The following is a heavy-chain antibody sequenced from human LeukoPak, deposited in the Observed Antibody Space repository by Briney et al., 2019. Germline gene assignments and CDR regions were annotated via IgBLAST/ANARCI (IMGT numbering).Heavy chain of an antibody. CDR2: IYYSGST. Sequence: SETLSLTCTVSGGSISSGGYYWSWIRQHPGKGLEWIGYIYYSGSTYYNPSLKSRVTISVDTSKNQISLKLSSVTAADTAVYYCASCSSSGYLFDYWGQGTLVTVSS. V-gene: IGHV4-31*03. CDR1: GGSISSGGYY. J-gene: IGHJ4*02. CDR3: ASCSSSGYLFDY. D-gene: IGHD3-22*01.